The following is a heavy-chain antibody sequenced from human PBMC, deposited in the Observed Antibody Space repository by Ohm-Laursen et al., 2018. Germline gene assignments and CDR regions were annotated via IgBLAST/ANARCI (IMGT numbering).Heavy chain of an antibody. D-gene: IGHD6-25*01. Sequence: SDTLSLTCTVSGGSISSYYWSWIRQPTGKGLEWIGRIYTSGSTNYNPSLKSRVTMSVDTSKNHFSLKLSSVTAADTAVYFCARPQQRRVPWDAFDIWGQGTLVTVSS. CDR3: ARPQQRRVPWDAFDI. J-gene: IGHJ3*02. CDR1: GGSISSYY. V-gene: IGHV4-4*07. CDR2: IYTSGST.